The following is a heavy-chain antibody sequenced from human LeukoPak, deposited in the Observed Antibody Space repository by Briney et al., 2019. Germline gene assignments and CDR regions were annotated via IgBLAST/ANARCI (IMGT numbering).Heavy chain of an antibody. J-gene: IGHJ4*02. CDR2: ISSSSSYI. CDR1: GFTISSYS. Sequence: PGGSLRLSCAASGFTISSYSMNWVRQAPGKGLEWVSSISSSSSYIYYADSVKGRFTISRDNAKNSLYLQMNSLRAEDTAVYYCASGLLWFGDSYFDYWGQGTLVTVSS. V-gene: IGHV3-21*01. D-gene: IGHD3-10*01. CDR3: ASGLLWFGDSYFDY.